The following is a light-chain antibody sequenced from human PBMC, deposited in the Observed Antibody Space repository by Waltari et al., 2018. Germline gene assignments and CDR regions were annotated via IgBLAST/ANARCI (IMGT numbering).Light chain of an antibody. CDR2: LGS. V-gene: IGKV2-28*01. CDR3: MEALQTPIT. CDR1: QSLLYSNGYNY. Sequence: DIVMTQSPLSLPVTPGEPASISCRSSQSLLYSNGYNYLDWYLQKPGQSPQLLIDLGSNRASGVPDRFSGSGSGTDFTLKISRVEAEDVGVYYCMEALQTPITFGQGTRLEIK. J-gene: IGKJ5*01.